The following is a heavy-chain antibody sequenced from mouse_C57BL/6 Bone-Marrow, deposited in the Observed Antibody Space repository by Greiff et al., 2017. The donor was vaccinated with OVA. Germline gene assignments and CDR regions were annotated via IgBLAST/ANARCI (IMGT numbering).Heavy chain of an antibody. D-gene: IGHD1-1*01. CDR2: INPNNGGT. CDR3: ARRYYYGSSLLWYFDV. V-gene: IGHV1-26*01. CDR1: GYTFTDYY. Sequence: EVQLQQSGPELVKPGASVKISCKASGYTFTDYYMNWVKQSHGKSLEWIGDINPNNGGTSYNQKFKGKATLTVDKSSSTAYMELRSLTSEDSAVYYCARRYYYGSSLLWYFDVWGTGTTVTVSS. J-gene: IGHJ1*03.